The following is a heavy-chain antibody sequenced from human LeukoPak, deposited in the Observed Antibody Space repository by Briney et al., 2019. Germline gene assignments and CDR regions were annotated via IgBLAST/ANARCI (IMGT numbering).Heavy chain of an antibody. J-gene: IGHJ6*04. CDR2: IYYSGST. Sequence: SETLSLTCSVSGGSISSSSYYWGWIRQSPGKGLEWIGSIYYSGSTYYNPSLKSRVTISVDTSKNQFSLKLSSVTAADTAVYYCARLSMLGYCSGGSCSLAMDVWGKGTTVTISS. V-gene: IGHV4-39*01. D-gene: IGHD2-15*01. CDR1: GGSISSSSYY. CDR3: ARLSMLGYCSGGSCSLAMDV.